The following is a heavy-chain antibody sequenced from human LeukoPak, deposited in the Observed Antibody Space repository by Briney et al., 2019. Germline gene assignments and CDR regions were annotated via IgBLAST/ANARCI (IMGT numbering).Heavy chain of an antibody. V-gene: IGHV3-30-3*01. CDR2: ISYDGSNK. CDR1: GFTFSSYA. D-gene: IGHD6-6*01. Sequence: GGSLRLSCAASGFTFSSYAMHWVRQAPGKGLEWVAVISYDGSNKYYADSVKGRFTISRDNSKNTLYLQMNSLRAEDTVVYYCARPHQYSSSSGPFGDYYFDYWGQGTLVTVSS. J-gene: IGHJ4*02. CDR3: ARPHQYSSSSGPFGDYYFDY.